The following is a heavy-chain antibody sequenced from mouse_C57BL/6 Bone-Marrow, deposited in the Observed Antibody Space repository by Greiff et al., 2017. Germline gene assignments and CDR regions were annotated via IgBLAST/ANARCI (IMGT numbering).Heavy chain of an antibody. V-gene: IGHV1-63*01. D-gene: IGHD1-1*01. CDR2: IYPGGGYT. CDR3: ARYDSYYYYWYFDV. J-gene: IGHJ1*03. Sequence: QVQLQQPGAELVKPGASVKLPCKASGYTFTNYWIGWAKQRPGHGLEWIGDIYPGGGYTNYNEKFKGKATLTADKSSSTAYMQFSSLPSEDSAIYYCARYDSYYYYWYFDVWGTGTTVTVSS. CDR1: GYTFTNYW.